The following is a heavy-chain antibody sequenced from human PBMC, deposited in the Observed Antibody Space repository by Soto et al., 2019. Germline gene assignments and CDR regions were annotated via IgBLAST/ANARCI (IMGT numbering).Heavy chain of an antibody. J-gene: IGHJ6*03. Sequence: QVQLQESGPGLVKPSQTLSLTCTVSGGSISSGGYYWSWIRQHPGKGLEWIGYIYYSGSTYYNPSLKGRVTISVDTSKNQFSLKLSSVTAADTAVYYCASSKRLQKYGDYGKPYYYYYMDVWGKGTTVTVSS. CDR1: GGSISSGGYY. V-gene: IGHV4-31*03. CDR3: ASSKRLQKYGDYGKPYYYYYMDV. D-gene: IGHD4-17*01. CDR2: IYYSGST.